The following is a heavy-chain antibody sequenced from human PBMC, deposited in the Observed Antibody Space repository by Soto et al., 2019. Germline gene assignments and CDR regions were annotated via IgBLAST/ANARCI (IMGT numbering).Heavy chain of an antibody. J-gene: IGHJ4*02. D-gene: IGHD3-22*01. V-gene: IGHV3-48*01. CDR2: ISSSSSTI. CDR1: GFTFSSYS. CDR3: ARATYYDSPGDFAC. Sequence: EVQLVESGGGLVQPGGSLRLSCAASGFTFSSYSMNWVRQAPGKGLEWVSYISSSSSTIYYADSVKGRFTISRDNAKNPLYRQMNRLRAEDTAVYDWARATYYDSPGDFACGGRGTPVTVS.